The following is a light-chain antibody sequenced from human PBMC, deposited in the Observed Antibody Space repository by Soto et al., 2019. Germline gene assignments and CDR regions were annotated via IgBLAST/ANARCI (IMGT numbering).Light chain of an antibody. CDR3: QQSYSTTSS. V-gene: IGKV1-39*01. CDR1: QSISSY. J-gene: IGKJ2*01. Sequence: DIQMTQSPSSLSASVGDRVTITCRASQSISSYLNWYQQKPGKAPKLLIYAASSLQSGVPSRFSGSGSGTDFTLTISSLQPEDFATYYCQQSYSTTSSFGQGTKLESK. CDR2: AAS.